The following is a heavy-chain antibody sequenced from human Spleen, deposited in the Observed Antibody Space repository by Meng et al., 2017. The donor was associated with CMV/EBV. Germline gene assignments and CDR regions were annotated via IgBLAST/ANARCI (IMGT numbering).Heavy chain of an antibody. D-gene: IGHD3-9*01. V-gene: IGHV3-48*03. CDR1: GFTFSDYE. J-gene: IGHJ3*01. Sequence: GESLKISCAASGFTFSDYEFHWVRQAPGRGLEWIAYISESGTTTHYAESMEGRLTMSRDNVKNSLSLQMNNLRAEDTAVYYCAREERSDWCAFDFWGQGTLVTVSS. CDR3: AREERSDWCAFDF. CDR2: ISESGTTT.